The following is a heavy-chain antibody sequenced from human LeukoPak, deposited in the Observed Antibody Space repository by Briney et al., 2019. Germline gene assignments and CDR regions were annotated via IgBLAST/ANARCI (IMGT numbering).Heavy chain of an antibody. D-gene: IGHD3-22*01. J-gene: IGHJ4*02. CDR3: ARESSGYFDY. CDR2: IKSKTDGGTT. Sequence: GGSLRLSCAASGFTFSNAWMSWVRQAPGKGLEWVGRIKSKTDGGTTDYAAPVKGRFTISRDDLKNTLYLQMNSLRAEDTAVYYCARESSGYFDYWGQGTLVTVSS. V-gene: IGHV3-15*01. CDR1: GFTFSNAW.